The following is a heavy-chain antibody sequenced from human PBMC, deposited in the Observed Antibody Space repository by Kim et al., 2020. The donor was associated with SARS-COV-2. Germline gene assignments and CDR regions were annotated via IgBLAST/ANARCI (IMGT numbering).Heavy chain of an antibody. Sequence: GGSLRLSCAASGFTFDDYAMHWVRQAPGKGLEWVSLISGDGGSTYYADSVKGRFTISRDNSKNSLYLQMNSLRTEDTALYYCAKKRQEGGGWYAYFDYWGQGTLVTVSS. D-gene: IGHD6-19*01. CDR3: AKKRQEGGGWYAYFDY. V-gene: IGHV3-43*02. J-gene: IGHJ4*02. CDR1: GFTFDDYA. CDR2: ISGDGGST.